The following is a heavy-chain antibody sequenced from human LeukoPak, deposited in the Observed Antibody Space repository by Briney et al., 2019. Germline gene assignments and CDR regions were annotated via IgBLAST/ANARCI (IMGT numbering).Heavy chain of an antibody. D-gene: IGHD3-10*01. CDR1: EFNVASIH. J-gene: IGHJ4*02. CDR2: IYSGGDT. CDR3: ARPLKRGVAFDL. V-gene: IGHV3-66*04. Sequence: GGSLTLSCTVYEFNVASIHMSWVRQAPGKGLDWVSLIYSGGDTFYSDSVKGRFIFSRDTSKNTLSLHMNSLSAEDSGLYYCARPLKRGVAFDLWGQGTLVTVSS.